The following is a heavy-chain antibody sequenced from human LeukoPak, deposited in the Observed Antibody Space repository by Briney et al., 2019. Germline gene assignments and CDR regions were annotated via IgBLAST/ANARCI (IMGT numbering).Heavy chain of an antibody. V-gene: IGHV5-10-1*01. CDR1: GYSFTSYW. D-gene: IGHD3-22*01. CDR3: ARLSYYDSSGYSQTFDY. J-gene: IGHJ4*02. CDR2: IDPSDSYT. Sequence: GESLRISCKGSGYSFTSYWISWVRQMPGKGLEWMGRIDPSDSYTNYSPSFQGHVTISADKSISTAYLQWSSLKASDTAMYYCARLSYYDSSGYSQTFDYWGQGTLVTVSS.